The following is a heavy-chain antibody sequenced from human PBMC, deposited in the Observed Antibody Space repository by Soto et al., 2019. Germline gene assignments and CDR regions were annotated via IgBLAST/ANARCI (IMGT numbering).Heavy chain of an antibody. CDR3: AKDMRGGSSSSRYYYGLDV. D-gene: IGHD6-13*01. J-gene: IGHJ6*02. CDR1: GLTFSDYY. CDR2: ISSSGSTI. Sequence: PGGSMRLSCGASGLTFSDYYLSWIRQAPGKGLEWVSYISSSGSTIYYADSVKGRFTISRDNAKNSLYLQMNSLRAEDAAVYYCAKDMRGGSSSSRYYYGLDVWGQGTTVPV. V-gene: IGHV3-11*01.